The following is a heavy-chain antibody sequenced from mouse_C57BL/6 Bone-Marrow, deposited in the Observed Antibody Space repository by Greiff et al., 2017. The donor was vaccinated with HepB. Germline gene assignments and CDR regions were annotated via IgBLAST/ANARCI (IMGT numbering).Heavy chain of an antibody. CDR2: ISDGGSYT. CDR1: GFTFSSYA. D-gene: IGHD1-3*01. J-gene: IGHJ3*01. CDR3: AAGLYSRAY. V-gene: IGHV5-4*03. Sequence: EVKVVESGGGLVKPGGSLKLSCAASGFTFSSYAMSWVRQTPEKRLEWVATISDGGSYTYYPDNVKGRFTISRDNAKNNLYLQMSHLKSEDTAMYYCAAGLYSRAYWGQGTLVTVSA.